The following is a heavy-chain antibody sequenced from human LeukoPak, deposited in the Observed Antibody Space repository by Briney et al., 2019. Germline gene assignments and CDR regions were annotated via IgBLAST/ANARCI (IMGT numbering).Heavy chain of an antibody. V-gene: IGHV4-34*01. CDR2: INHSGST. D-gene: IGHD2-21*01. CDR1: GGSFSGYY. J-gene: IGHJ4*02. Sequence: SETLSLTCAVYGGSFSGYYWSWIRQPPGKGLEWIGEINHSGSTNYNPSLKSRVTISVDTSKNQFSLKLSSVTAEDTAVYYCARVIRDSRFPYYFDYWGQGTLVTVSS. CDR3: ARVIRDSRFPYYFDY.